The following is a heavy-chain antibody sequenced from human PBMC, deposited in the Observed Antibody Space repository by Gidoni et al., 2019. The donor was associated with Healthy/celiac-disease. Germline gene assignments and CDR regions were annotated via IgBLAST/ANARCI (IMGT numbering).Heavy chain of an antibody. Sequence: QVQLQESGPGLVKPSETLSLTCTVSGGSVRSGSYYWSWIRQPPGKGLEWIGYIYYSGSTNYNPSLKSRVTISVETSKNQFSLKLSSVTAADTAVYYCALSYWGSFDYWGQGTLVTVSS. CDR2: IYYSGST. CDR1: GGSVRSGSYY. D-gene: IGHD7-27*01. CDR3: ALSYWGSFDY. V-gene: IGHV4-61*01. J-gene: IGHJ4*02.